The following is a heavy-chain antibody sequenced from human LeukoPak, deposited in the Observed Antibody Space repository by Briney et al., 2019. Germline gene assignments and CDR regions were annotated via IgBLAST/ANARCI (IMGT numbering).Heavy chain of an antibody. CDR1: GDSVSSNSAA. D-gene: IGHD1-1*01. J-gene: IGHJ4*01. Sequence: SQTLTLTCAISGDSVSSNSAAWNWIRQSPWRGLEWLGSRYYRSKWYNDSAVSVRSRITFNPDTSKNQFSLHLNSVTPDDPAVYYCSVELERPFDSDYSGQGTLVTVSS. CDR2: RYYRSKWYN. CDR3: SVELERPFDSDY. V-gene: IGHV6-1*01.